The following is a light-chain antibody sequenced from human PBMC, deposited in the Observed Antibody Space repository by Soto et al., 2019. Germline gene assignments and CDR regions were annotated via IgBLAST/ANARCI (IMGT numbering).Light chain of an antibody. Sequence: EIVLTQSPGTLSLSPGERATLSCRASQSVSSSPLAWYQQKPGQAPRLLIYGASSRATGIPDRFSGSGSGTDFTLTISRLEPEDFAVYYCQQYGSSPPMYTFGQGTKLEIK. CDR3: QQYGSSPPMYT. CDR1: QSVSSSP. J-gene: IGKJ2*01. CDR2: GAS. V-gene: IGKV3-20*01.